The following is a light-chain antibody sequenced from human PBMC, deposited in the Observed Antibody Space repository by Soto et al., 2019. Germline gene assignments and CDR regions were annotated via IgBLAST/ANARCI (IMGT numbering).Light chain of an antibody. Sequence: EIVLTQSPGTLSLSPGERATLSCRASQSVSSAYLAWYQQKPGQAPRLLIYDVSSRATGIPDRFSGSGSGTDFTLTVSRLEPEDFAVYYCQQYISSPLTFGQGTKVDIK. J-gene: IGKJ1*01. V-gene: IGKV3-20*01. CDR1: QSVSSAY. CDR3: QQYISSPLT. CDR2: DVS.